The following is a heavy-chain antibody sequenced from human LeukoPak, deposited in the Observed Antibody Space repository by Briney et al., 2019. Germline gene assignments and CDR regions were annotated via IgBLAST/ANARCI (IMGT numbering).Heavy chain of an antibody. V-gene: IGHV3-23*01. D-gene: IGHD2-2*01. CDR3: ARDMHEYYFDY. J-gene: IGHJ4*02. CDR1: GFTFNNYA. Sequence: GGSLRPSCAASGFTFNNYAMTWVRQAPAKRLEWVSTINTGGGTYYADSVKGRFTMSRDNSRNTLFLQMNNLRAEDTAVYFCARDMHEYYFDYWGQGTLVTVSS. CDR2: INTGGGT.